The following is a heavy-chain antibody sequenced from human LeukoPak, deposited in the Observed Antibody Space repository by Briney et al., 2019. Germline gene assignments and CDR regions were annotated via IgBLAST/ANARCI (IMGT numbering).Heavy chain of an antibody. CDR1: GFTVSSNY. CDR2: IYSGGST. CDR3: ARDREGDYGMDV. J-gene: IGHJ6*02. Sequence: GGSLRLSCAASGFTVSSNYMSWVRQAPGKGLEWVSVIYSGGSTYYADSVKGRFTISRDNSKNTLYLQMNSLRAEDTAVYYCARDREGDYGMDVWGQGTTVTVSS. V-gene: IGHV3-66*01. D-gene: IGHD1-26*01.